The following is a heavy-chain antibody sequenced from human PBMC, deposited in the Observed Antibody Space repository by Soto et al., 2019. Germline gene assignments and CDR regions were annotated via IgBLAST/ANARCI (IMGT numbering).Heavy chain of an antibody. J-gene: IGHJ6*02. Sequence: QVQLVQSGAEVKKPGSSVKVPCKASGGTFSSYAISWVRQAPGQGLEWMGGIISIFGTANYAQKFQGRVTITADESTSTAYMELSSLRSEDTAVYYCAITTNWNAGRYYYGMDVWGQGTTVTVSS. D-gene: IGHD1-1*01. V-gene: IGHV1-69*12. CDR1: GGTFSSYA. CDR2: IISIFGTA. CDR3: AITTNWNAGRYYYGMDV.